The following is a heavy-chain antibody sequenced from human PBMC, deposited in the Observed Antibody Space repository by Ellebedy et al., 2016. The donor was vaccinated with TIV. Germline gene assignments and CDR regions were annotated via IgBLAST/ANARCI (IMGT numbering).Heavy chain of an antibody. V-gene: IGHV3-30*04. J-gene: IGHJ4*02. CDR3: ARRVAGKASFDY. Sequence: PGGSLRLSCAASGFTFSNYAMHWVRQAPGKGLEWVAVISYDGSNKFYADSVKGRFTVSRDNAKNSLYLQMNSLRAEDTAVYYCARRVAGKASFDYWGQGTLVTVSS. D-gene: IGHD6-19*01. CDR2: ISYDGSNK. CDR1: GFTFSNYA.